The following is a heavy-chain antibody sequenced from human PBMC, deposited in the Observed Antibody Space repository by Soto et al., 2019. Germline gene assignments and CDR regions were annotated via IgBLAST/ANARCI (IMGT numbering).Heavy chain of an antibody. CDR1: GFTFSNYW. D-gene: IGHD3-16*01. Sequence: GGSLRLSCAASGFTFSNYWMSWVRQAPGKGLEWVANIKEDGSDKYYVDSVKGRFTISKDNAKNSVYLQMNSLRGEDTAVYYCASDEVGGYFQRWGQGTLVTVSS. CDR2: IKEDGSDK. J-gene: IGHJ1*01. V-gene: IGHV3-7*01. CDR3: ASDEVGGYFQR.